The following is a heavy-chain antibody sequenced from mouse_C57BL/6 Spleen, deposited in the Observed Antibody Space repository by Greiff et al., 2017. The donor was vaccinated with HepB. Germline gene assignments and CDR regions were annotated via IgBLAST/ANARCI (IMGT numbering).Heavy chain of an antibody. Sequence: QVQLQQSGAELVRPGTSVKVSCKASGYAFTNYLIEWVKQRPGQGLEWIGVINPGSGGTNYNEKFKGKATLTADKSSITAYMQLSSLTSEDSTVYFCARTYDYYAMDYWGQGTSVTVSS. J-gene: IGHJ4*01. V-gene: IGHV1-54*01. CDR1: GYAFTNYL. D-gene: IGHD2-10*02. CDR2: INPGSGGT. CDR3: ARTYDYYAMDY.